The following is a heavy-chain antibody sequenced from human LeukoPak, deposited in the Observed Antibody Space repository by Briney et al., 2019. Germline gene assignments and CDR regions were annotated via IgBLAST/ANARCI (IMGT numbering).Heavy chain of an antibody. V-gene: IGHV3-48*04. CDR3: GHLPIVVVTDYYYGMDV. CDR2: ISSSSSTI. J-gene: IGHJ6*02. CDR1: GFTFSSYS. D-gene: IGHD2-21*02. Sequence: PGGSLRLSCAASGFTFSSYSMNWVRQAPGKGLEWVSYISSSSSTIYYADSVKGRFTISRDNAKNSLYLQMNSLRAEDTAVYYCGHLPIVVVTDYYYGMDVWGQGTTVTVSS.